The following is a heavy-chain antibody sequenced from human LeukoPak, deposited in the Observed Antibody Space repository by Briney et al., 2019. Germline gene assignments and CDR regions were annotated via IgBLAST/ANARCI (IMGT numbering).Heavy chain of an antibody. Sequence: ASVKVSCKASGYTFTSYGISWVRQAPGQGLEWMGWISAYNGNTNYAQKLQGRVTMTTDTSTSTAYMKLSSLTPEDTAVYYCATAGRYSSSWPNNWFDPWGQGTLVTVSS. D-gene: IGHD6-13*01. CDR3: ATAGRYSSSWPNNWFDP. J-gene: IGHJ5*02. CDR1: GYTFTSYG. V-gene: IGHV1-18*01. CDR2: ISAYNGNT.